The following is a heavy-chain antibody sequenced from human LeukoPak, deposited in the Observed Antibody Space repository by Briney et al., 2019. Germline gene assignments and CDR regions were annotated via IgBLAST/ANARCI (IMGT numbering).Heavy chain of an antibody. V-gene: IGHV3-9*01. CDR3: AKTTIIVVPAAGVDY. CDR1: GFTFDNYA. D-gene: IGHD2-2*01. CDR2: ISWNSNTI. J-gene: IGHJ4*02. Sequence: GGSLRLSCAASGFTFDNYAMHWVRQAPGKGLEWVSGISWNSNTIGYADSVKGRFTISRDNSKNTLYLQMNSLRAEDTAVYYCAKTTIIVVPAAGVDYWGQGTLVTVSS.